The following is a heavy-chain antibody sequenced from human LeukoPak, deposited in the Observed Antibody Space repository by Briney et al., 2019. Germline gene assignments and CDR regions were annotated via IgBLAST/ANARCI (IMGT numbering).Heavy chain of an antibody. D-gene: IGHD3-9*01. CDR1: GYTFTSYY. CDR2: INPSGGST. V-gene: IGHV1-46*01. Sequence: ASVKVSCKXSGYTFTSYYMHWVRQAPRQGLEWMGIINPSGGSTSYAQKFQGRVTMTRDTSTSTVYMELSSLRSEDTAVYYCARDQGTYDILTGYYGYWGQGTLVTVSS. CDR3: ARDQGTYDILTGYYGY. J-gene: IGHJ4*02.